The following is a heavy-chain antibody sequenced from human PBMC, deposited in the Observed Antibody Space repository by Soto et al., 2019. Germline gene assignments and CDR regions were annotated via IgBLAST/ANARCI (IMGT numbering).Heavy chain of an antibody. Sequence: PSETLSLTCTVSGESITTSNWWSWVRQPPGGGLEWIGEIYHRGTTNYNPSLKSRATISLDKSKNQFSLKVKSVTAAGTAMYYCTSREEAVSGVLYWGQGILVTVSS. J-gene: IGHJ4*02. CDR2: IYHRGTT. CDR1: GESITTSNW. D-gene: IGHD6-19*01. V-gene: IGHV4-4*02. CDR3: TSREEAVSGVLY.